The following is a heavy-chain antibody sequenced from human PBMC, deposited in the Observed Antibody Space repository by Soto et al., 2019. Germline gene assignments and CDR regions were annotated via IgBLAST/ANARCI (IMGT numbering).Heavy chain of an antibody. V-gene: IGHV3-23*01. CDR2: IVGSGSNT. CDR1: GFIFSSSA. CDR3: AKERAVGGIPLFNY. J-gene: IGHJ4*02. Sequence: EVQLLESGGDLVQPGGSLRLSCAGTGFIFSSSAMSWIRQAPGKGPQWVSGIVGSGSNTYYEESVKGRFTISRDNAKNTVYLQMNSLRAEDTAVYYCAKERAVGGIPLFNYWGQGTLVTVSS. D-gene: IGHD6-19*01.